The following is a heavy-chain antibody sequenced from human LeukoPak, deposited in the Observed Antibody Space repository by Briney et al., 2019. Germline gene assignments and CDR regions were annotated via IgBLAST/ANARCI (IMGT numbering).Heavy chain of an antibody. D-gene: IGHD5-18*01. CDR2: IRSRAYGGAT. Sequence: GGSLRLSCTASGFTFGDYAMNWFRQAPGKGLEWVGFIRSRAYGGATEYAASVKGRFTISRDDSKTIAYLQMNSLKTEDTAVYYCSRAMSGGYSYDWPRDFDCWGQGTLVTVSS. CDR1: GFTFGDYA. V-gene: IGHV3-49*03. J-gene: IGHJ4*02. CDR3: SRAMSGGYSYDWPRDFDC.